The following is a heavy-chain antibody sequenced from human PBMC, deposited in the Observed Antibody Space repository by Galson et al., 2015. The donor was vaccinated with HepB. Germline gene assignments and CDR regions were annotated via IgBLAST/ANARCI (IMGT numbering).Heavy chain of an antibody. Sequence: SVKVSCKASGGTFSSYAISWVRQAPGQGLEWMGGIIPIFGTANYAQKFQGRVTITADKSTSTAYMELSSLRSEDTAVYYCARGRSITGTAYYYYGMDVWGQGTTVTVSS. CDR2: IIPIFGTA. CDR1: GGTFSSYA. V-gene: IGHV1-69*06. CDR3: ARGRSITGTAYYYYGMDV. D-gene: IGHD1-7*01. J-gene: IGHJ6*02.